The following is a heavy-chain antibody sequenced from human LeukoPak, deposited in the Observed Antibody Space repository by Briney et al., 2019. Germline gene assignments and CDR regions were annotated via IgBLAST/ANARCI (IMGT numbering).Heavy chain of an antibody. CDR2: IRSKANSYAT. CDR1: WFTFSLSA. CDR3: TSRDY. V-gene: IGHV3-73*01. Sequence: RAGGSLRLSCAASWFTFSLSAMRWVRHASGKGLECVRSIRSKANSYATAYAASVKGRFTISRDDSKNTANLQMNSLKTEDMVVCHCTSRDYWGQGTLVTVSS. J-gene: IGHJ4*02.